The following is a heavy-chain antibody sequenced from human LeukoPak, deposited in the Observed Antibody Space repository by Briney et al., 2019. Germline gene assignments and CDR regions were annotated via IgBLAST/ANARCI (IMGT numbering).Heavy chain of an antibody. CDR1: GFTFSRSA. CDR2: INYSGGAT. CDR3: AKDGLYYDGSEHVYYFDS. J-gene: IGHJ4*02. V-gene: IGHV3-23*01. Sequence: PGWALRLSCAASGFTFSRSAMTWVRQGPGTGLELVASINYSGGATYFADSVKGRFTISRDNSKNTLYLQMNSLKAEDTALYYCAKDGLYYDGSEHVYYFDSWGQGTLVTVSS. D-gene: IGHD3-22*01.